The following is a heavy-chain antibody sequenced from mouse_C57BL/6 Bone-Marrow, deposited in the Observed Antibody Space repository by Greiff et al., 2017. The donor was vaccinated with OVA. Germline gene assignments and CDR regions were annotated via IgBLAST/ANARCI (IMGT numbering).Heavy chain of an antibody. D-gene: IGHD6-5*01. V-gene: IGHV5-9-1*02. CDR1: GFTFSSYA. CDR2: ISSGGDYT. Sequence: EVQGVESGEGLVKPGGSLKLSCAASGFTFSSYAMSWVRQTPEKRLEWVAYISSGGDYTYYADTVKGRFTISRDNARNTLYLQMSSLKSEDTAMYYCTRPLYYYAMDYGGQGTSVTVSS. CDR3: TRPLYYYAMDY. J-gene: IGHJ4*01.